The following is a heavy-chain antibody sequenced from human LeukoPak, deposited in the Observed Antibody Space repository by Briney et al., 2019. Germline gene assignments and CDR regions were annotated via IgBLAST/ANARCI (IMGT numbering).Heavy chain of an antibody. CDR3: VRDKGLTGDTCAFDI. V-gene: IGHV1-69*05. J-gene: IGHJ3*02. Sequence: SVKVSCKASGYTFDTYTISWVRQVPGQGLEWMGGFIPAFNTAHYARKFQGRVTITMDASTTTDFMEMSSLRFEDTAVYYCVRDKGLTGDTCAFDIWGQGTMVTVYS. CDR1: GYTFDTYT. CDR2: FIPAFNTA. D-gene: IGHD7-27*01.